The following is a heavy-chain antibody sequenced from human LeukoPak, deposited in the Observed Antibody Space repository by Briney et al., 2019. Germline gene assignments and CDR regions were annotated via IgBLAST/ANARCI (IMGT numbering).Heavy chain of an antibody. Sequence: SQTLSLTCTVSGGSISSGSYYWSWIRQPAGKGLEWIGRIYTSGSTNYNPSLKSRVTISVDTSKNQFSLKLSSVTAADTAVYYCARVSGGGVIVDYWGQGTLVTVSS. D-gene: IGHD3-16*02. CDR3: ARVSGGGVIVDY. J-gene: IGHJ4*02. V-gene: IGHV4-61*02. CDR2: IYTSGST. CDR1: GGSISSGSYY.